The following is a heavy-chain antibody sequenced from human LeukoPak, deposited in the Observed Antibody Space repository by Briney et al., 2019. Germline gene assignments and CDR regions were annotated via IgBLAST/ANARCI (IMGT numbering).Heavy chain of an antibody. CDR2: ISSRSSTI. V-gene: IGHV3-11*04. Sequence: GGSLRLSCAASGFTFSDYYMSWIRQAPGKGLEWVSYISSRSSTIYYADSVKGRFTISRDNAKNSLYLQLNSLRAEDTAVYYCARAGFYSGWYVVDFWGHGTLVTVSS. CDR1: GFTFSDYY. D-gene: IGHD6-19*01. CDR3: ARAGFYSGWYVVDF. J-gene: IGHJ4*01.